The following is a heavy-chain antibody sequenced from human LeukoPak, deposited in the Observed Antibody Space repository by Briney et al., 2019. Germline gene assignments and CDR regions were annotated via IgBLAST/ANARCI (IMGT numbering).Heavy chain of an antibody. D-gene: IGHD3-10*01. J-gene: IGHJ4*02. Sequence: GESLKISCQVSGYIFVNYWIGWVRQMPGKGPESMGIIYPADSDTTYSPSFQGQVTISADKSISTVYLQWSSLKASDTAMYYCARQSRDGSKTRGYYFDYWGQGTLVTVSS. CDR3: ARQSRDGSKTRGYYFDY. CDR2: IYPADSDT. V-gene: IGHV5-51*01. CDR1: GYIFVNYW.